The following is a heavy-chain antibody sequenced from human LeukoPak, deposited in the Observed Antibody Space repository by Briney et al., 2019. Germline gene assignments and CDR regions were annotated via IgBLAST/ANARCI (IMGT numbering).Heavy chain of an antibody. CDR3: ARRSYSSGWYSGYYGMDV. Sequence: GESLKISCKGSGYSFTSYWIGWVRQMPGKGLEWMGIIYPGDSDTRYSPSFQGQVTISADKSISTAYLQWSSLKASDTAMYYCARRSYSSGWYSGYYGMDVWGQGTTVTVSS. J-gene: IGHJ6*02. V-gene: IGHV5-51*01. CDR1: GYSFTSYW. D-gene: IGHD6-19*01. CDR2: IYPGDSDT.